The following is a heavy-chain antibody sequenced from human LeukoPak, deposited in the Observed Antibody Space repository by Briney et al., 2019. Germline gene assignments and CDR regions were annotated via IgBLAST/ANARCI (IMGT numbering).Heavy chain of an antibody. D-gene: IGHD3-10*01. J-gene: IGHJ6*03. CDR3: AREAYDSGSFRTDYYYMDV. CDR1: GYTFTGYY. Sequence: ASVKVSCKASGYTFTGYYMHWVRQAPGQGLEWMGWITPNSGGTNYAQRFQGRVTMTRDTSISTAYMELSRLRSDDTAVYYCAREAYDSGSFRTDYYYMDVWGKGTTVTISS. V-gene: IGHV1-2*02. CDR2: ITPNSGGT.